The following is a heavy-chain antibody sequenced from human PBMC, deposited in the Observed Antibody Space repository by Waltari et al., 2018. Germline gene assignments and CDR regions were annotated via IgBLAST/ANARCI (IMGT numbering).Heavy chain of an antibody. CDR2: IKPNSGGT. CDR3: AREGGSYSHGAFTY. V-gene: IGHV1-2*06. D-gene: IGHD1-26*01. J-gene: IGHJ4*02. CDR1: GYTFTSYD. Sequence: QVQLVQSGAEVKKPGASVKVSCKASGYTFTSYDINWVRQAPGQGLEWMGRIKPNSGGTNDAQKFQGRVTMTRDTSISTAYMGLSRLRSDDTAVYYCAREGGSYSHGAFTYWGQGTLVTVSS.